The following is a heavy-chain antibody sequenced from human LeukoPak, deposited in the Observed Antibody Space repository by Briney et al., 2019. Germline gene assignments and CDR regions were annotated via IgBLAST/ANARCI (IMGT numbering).Heavy chain of an antibody. V-gene: IGHV3-30-3*01. J-gene: IGHJ6*02. CDR1: GFTFSSYA. D-gene: IGHD2-2*01. CDR3: ARDHCSSTSCYGYHYYHGMDV. Sequence: GGSLRLSCAASGFTFSSYAMHWVRQAPGKGLEWVAVISYDGSNKYYADSVKGRFTISRDNSKNTLYLQMNSLRAEDTAVYYCARDHCSSTSCYGYHYYHGMDVWGQGTTVTVSS. CDR2: ISYDGSNK.